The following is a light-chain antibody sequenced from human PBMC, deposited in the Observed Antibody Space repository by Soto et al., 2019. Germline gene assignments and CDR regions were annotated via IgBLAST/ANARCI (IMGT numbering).Light chain of an antibody. V-gene: IGKV3-15*01. Sequence: EIVMTQSPATVSVSPGDRATLSCRASQSISTSYLAWYQQKPGQAPRLLIYNVSTTATGIPARFSGSGSGTEFTLTISSLQSEDFAVYYCQQYNNWPPTFGRGTRLEIK. J-gene: IGKJ5*01. CDR1: QSISTSY. CDR3: QQYNNWPPT. CDR2: NVS.